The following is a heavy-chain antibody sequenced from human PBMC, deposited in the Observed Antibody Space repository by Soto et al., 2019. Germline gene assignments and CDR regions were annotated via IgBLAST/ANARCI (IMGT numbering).Heavy chain of an antibody. CDR3: ARDGGYSYGRVAFDI. CDR2: ISYDGSNK. D-gene: IGHD5-18*01. CDR1: GFTFSSYA. J-gene: IGHJ3*02. V-gene: IGHV3-30-3*01. Sequence: GGSLRLSCAASGFTFSSYAMHWVRQAPGKGLEWVAVISYDGSNKYYADPVKGRFTISRDNSKNTLYLQMNSLRAEDTALYYCARDGGYSYGRVAFDIWGQGTMVTVSS.